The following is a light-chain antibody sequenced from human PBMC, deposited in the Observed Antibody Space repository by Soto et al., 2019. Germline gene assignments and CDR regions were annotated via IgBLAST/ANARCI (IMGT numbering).Light chain of an antibody. CDR1: QSVSSSY. CDR2: GAS. V-gene: IGKV3-20*01. CDR3: QQYGPGEMYT. Sequence: EIVLTQSPGTLSLSPGERATLSCRASQSVSSSYLAWYQQKPGQAPRLLIYGASSRATGIPDRFSGSGSGTDFTLTISRLEPEDFAVYYCQQYGPGEMYTFGQGTKLEIK. J-gene: IGKJ2*01.